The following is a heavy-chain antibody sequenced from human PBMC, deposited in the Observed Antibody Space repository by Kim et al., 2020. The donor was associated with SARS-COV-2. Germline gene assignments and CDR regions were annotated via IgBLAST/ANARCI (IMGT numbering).Heavy chain of an antibody. V-gene: IGHV3-53*01. CDR3: ARASFYSGMDD. CDR1: GFTVRYNH. D-gene: IGHD1-7*01. CDR2: IFSAGHT. Sequence: GGSLRLSCRASGFTVRYNHMSWVRQAPGKGLEWVSVIFSAGHTYNADSVKGRFTMSRDDSENTFYLQMNNVRVEDTAVYYCARASFYSGMDDWGQGTTVTVSS. J-gene: IGHJ6*02.